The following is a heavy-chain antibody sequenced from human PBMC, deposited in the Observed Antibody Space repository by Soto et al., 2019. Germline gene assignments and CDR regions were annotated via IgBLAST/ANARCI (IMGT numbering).Heavy chain of an antibody. J-gene: IGHJ6*02. D-gene: IGHD3-22*01. CDR1: GYTFTGYY. CDR2: INPNSGGT. V-gene: IGHV1-2*04. Sequence: ASLKVSCKASGYTFTGYYMHLVRQAPGQGLEWMGWINPNSGGTNYAQKFQGWVTMTRDTSISTAYMELSRLRSDDTAVYYCARERGNYYDSSGYWGEGHYYYGMDVWGQGTTVTVSS. CDR3: ARERGNYYDSSGYWGEGHYYYGMDV.